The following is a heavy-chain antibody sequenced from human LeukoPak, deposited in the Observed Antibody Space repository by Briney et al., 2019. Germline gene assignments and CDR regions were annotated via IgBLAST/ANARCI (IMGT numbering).Heavy chain of an antibody. V-gene: IGHV5-51*01. CDR2: IYPGDSDI. Sequence: GESLKISCKGSGCSFTSYWIGWVRQMPGKGLEWVGVIYPGDSDIRYSPSFQGQVTISADKSISTAYLQWSSLKASDTAMYYCARPCTGSYFGGGYWGQGSLVTVSS. CDR3: ARPCTGSYFGGGY. D-gene: IGHD1-26*01. J-gene: IGHJ4*02. CDR1: GCSFTSYW.